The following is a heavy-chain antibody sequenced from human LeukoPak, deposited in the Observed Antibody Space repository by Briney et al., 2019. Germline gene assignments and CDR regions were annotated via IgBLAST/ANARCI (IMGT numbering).Heavy chain of an antibody. Sequence: SETLSLTCTVSGGSISSSSYYWGWIRQPPGKGLEWIGSIYPSGSTNYNPSLKSRVTVSVDKSKNQFSLRLTSVTAADTAVYYCARDQGGGRHARVAFDIWGQGTMVTVSS. D-gene: IGHD1-26*01. V-gene: IGHV4-39*07. J-gene: IGHJ3*02. CDR3: ARDQGGGRHARVAFDI. CDR2: IYPSGST. CDR1: GGSISSSSYY.